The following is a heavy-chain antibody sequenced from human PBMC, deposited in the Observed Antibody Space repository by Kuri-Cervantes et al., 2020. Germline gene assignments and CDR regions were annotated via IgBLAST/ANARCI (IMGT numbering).Heavy chain of an antibody. Sequence: SETLSLTCTVSGGSISSYYWSWIRQPPGKGLEWIGYIYYSGSTNHNPSLKSRVTISVDTSKNQFSLKLSSVTAADTAVYYCARGTHGATALDYWGQGTLVTVSS. J-gene: IGHJ4*02. V-gene: IGHV4-59*01. D-gene: IGHD1-26*01. CDR3: ARGTHGATALDY. CDR2: IYYSGST. CDR1: GGSISSYY.